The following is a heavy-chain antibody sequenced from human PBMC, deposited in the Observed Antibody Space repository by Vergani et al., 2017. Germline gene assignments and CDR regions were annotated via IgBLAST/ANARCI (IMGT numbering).Heavy chain of an antibody. CDR1: GGSFSGYY. V-gene: IGHV4-34*01. D-gene: IGHD3-3*01. CDR3: ARGNVEWAYYYYGMDV. Sequence: QVQLQQWGAGLLKPSETLSLTCAVYGGSFSGYYWSWIRQPPGKGLEWIGEINHSGSTNYNPSLKSRVTISVDTSKNQFSLKLSSVTAADTAVYYCARGNVEWAYYYYGMDVWGQGTTVTVSS. J-gene: IGHJ6*02. CDR2: INHSGST.